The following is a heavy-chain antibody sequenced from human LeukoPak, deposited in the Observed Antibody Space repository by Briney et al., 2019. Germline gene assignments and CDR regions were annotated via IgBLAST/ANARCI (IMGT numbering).Heavy chain of an antibody. CDR2: IYYSGST. CDR3: ARGSGVRGVYTPLDY. D-gene: IGHD3-10*01. V-gene: IGHV4-59*01. Sequence: SETLSLTCTVSGGSISSYYWSWIRQPPGKGLEWIGYIYYSGSTNYNPSLKSRVTISVDTSKNQFSLKLSSVTAADTAVYYCARGSGVRGVYTPLDYWGQGTLVTVSS. J-gene: IGHJ4*02. CDR1: GGSISSYY.